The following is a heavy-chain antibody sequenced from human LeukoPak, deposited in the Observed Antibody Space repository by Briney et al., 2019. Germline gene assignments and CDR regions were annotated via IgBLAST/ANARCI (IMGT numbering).Heavy chain of an antibody. CDR1: GFTFGDYA. J-gene: IGHJ4*02. CDR3: TRDPRGNGFFDY. Sequence: PGGSLRLSCTASGFTFGDYAMSWVRQAPGKGLEWVGFIRSKAYGGTTEYAASVKGRFTISRDDSKSIAYLQMNSLKTEDTAVYYCTRDPRGNGFFDYWGQGTLVTVSS. D-gene: IGHD4-23*01. CDR2: IRSKAYGGTT. V-gene: IGHV3-49*04.